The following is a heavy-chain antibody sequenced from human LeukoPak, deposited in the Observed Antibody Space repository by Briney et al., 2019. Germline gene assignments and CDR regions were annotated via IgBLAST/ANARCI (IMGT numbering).Heavy chain of an antibody. CDR3: ARERRDGYNLGFVDY. D-gene: IGHD5-24*01. CDR1: GGSISTFY. V-gene: IGHV4-4*07. CDR2: IYTRGST. Sequence: SETLSLTCTVSGGSISTFYWSWIRQPAGKGLEWIGHIYTRGSTNYNPSLKSRVTISVDTSKNQFSLNLSSVTAADTAVFYCARERRDGYNLGFVDYWGQGTLVTVSS. J-gene: IGHJ4*02.